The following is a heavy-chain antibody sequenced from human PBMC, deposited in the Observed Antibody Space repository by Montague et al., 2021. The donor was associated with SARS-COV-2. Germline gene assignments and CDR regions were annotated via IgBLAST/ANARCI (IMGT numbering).Heavy chain of an antibody. Sequence: VKPTQTLTLTCTFSGFSLSTSGVGVGWIRQPPGEALEWLALIYWDDDKRYSPSLKSRLTITKDTSKNQVVLTMTNMDPVDTATYYCAHRPTLYSGYVASPFDPWGQGTLVTVSS. V-gene: IGHV2-5*02. J-gene: IGHJ5*02. D-gene: IGHD5-12*01. CDR3: AHRPTLYSGYVASPFDP. CDR1: GFSLSTSGVG. CDR2: IYWDDDK.